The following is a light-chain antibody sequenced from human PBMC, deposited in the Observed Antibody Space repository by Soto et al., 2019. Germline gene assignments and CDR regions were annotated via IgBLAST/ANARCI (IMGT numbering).Light chain of an antibody. Sequence: QSALTQPRSVSGSPGQSVTISCTGTSRDVGGYNYVSWYQQHPGKAPKLMIYDVSKRPSGVPDRFSGSKSGNTASLTISGLQAEDEADYYCCSYGGSYTFVFGTGTKVTVL. V-gene: IGLV2-11*01. CDR1: SRDVGGYNY. J-gene: IGLJ1*01. CDR2: DVS. CDR3: CSYGGSYTFV.